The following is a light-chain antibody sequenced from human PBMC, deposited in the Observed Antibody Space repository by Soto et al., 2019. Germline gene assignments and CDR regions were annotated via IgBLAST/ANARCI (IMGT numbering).Light chain of an antibody. V-gene: IGKV3D-20*02. CDR2: GAS. CDR1: QSVRSSY. Sequence: PGDQVAPSCLVSQSVRSSYLTWYLQKPCQSPILLIYGASTTATGLPAMFSGGGSGPDFNLTISSLEPEDFALYYCQQRSDWGSIAFGQGSRMEI. J-gene: IGKJ5*01. CDR3: QQRSDWGSIA.